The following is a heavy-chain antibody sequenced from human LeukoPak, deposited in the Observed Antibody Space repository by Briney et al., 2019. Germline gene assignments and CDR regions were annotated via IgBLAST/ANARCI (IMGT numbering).Heavy chain of an antibody. J-gene: IGHJ4*02. CDR1: GFSFSNSW. Sequence: GGSLRLSCAASGFSFSNSWMSWVRQAPGKGLEWVANIKQDGSERYYVDSVKGRFTISRDNTKNSLYLQMDSLRAEDTAVYYCVRISTAVAGADYWAREPWSPSP. V-gene: IGHV3-7*01. D-gene: IGHD6-19*01. CDR2: IKQDGSER. CDR3: VRISTAVAGADY.